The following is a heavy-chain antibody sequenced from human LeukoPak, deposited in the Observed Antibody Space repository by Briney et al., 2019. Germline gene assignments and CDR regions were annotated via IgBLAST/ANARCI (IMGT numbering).Heavy chain of an antibody. CDR2: ISPNNGDT. D-gene: IGHD4-23*01. V-gene: IGHV1-2*02. J-gene: IGHJ4*02. CDR1: GHTFGNYY. Sequence: ASVKVSCKASGHTFGNYYLHWVRQAPGQGLEWMGWISPNNGDTNYAQKFQGRVTLTWDTSFNTAYMDLSRLTSDDTAIYYCARENYGGEFEYWGQGALVTVSS. CDR3: ARENYGGEFEY.